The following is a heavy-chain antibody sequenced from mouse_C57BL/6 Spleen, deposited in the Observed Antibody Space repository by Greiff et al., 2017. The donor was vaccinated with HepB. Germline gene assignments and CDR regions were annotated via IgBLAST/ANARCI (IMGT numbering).Heavy chain of an antibody. J-gene: IGHJ2*01. D-gene: IGHD2-4*01. CDR1: GFTFSNYW. CDR2: IRLKSDNYAT. Sequence: EVKVEESGGGLVQPGGSMKLSCVASGFTFSNYWMNWVRQSPEKGLEWVAQIRLKSDNYATHYAESVKGRFTISRDDSKSSVYLQMNNLRAEDTGIYYCTGGYYDYDGYYFDYWGQGTTLTVSS. V-gene: IGHV6-3*01. CDR3: TGGYYDYDGYYFDY.